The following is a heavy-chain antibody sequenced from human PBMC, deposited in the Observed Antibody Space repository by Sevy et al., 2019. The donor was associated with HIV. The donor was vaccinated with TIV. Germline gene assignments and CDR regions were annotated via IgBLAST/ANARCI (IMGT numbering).Heavy chain of an antibody. V-gene: IGHV1-69*13. J-gene: IGHJ4*02. Sequence: ASVKVSCKAFGGTFSNYAINWVRQAPGQGLEWMGGIIPMFGTANYVQKFQDIVTITADESTSTAYMELSSLRSEDTAVYYCARSISWYASFDSWAREPWSPSPQ. CDR2: IIPMFGTA. CDR3: ARSISWYASFDS. CDR1: GGTFSNYA. D-gene: IGHD6-13*01.